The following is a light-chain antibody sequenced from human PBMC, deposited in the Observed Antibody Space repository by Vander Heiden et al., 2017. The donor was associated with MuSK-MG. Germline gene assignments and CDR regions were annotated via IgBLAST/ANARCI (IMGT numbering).Light chain of an antibody. CDR2: AAS. J-gene: IGKJ1*01. Sequence: DIQMTQSPSSLSAYVGDRVTITCRASQSISSFLNWYQQKPGKAPKLLIYAASSLPGGVPSKFSGSGSGTEFTLTISRIQPEDVATYYCQQTDIAPRTFGQGTRVEIK. V-gene: IGKV1-39*01. CDR3: QQTDIAPRT. CDR1: QSISSF.